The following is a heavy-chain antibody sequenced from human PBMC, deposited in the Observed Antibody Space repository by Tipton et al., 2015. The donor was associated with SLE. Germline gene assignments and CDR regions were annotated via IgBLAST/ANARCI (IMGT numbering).Heavy chain of an antibody. CDR1: NGSITSLYDY. V-gene: IGHV4-39*07. CDR3: ARKTAYCSGADCYIDAFDI. Sequence: TLSLTCTVSNGSITSLYDYWGWVRQPPGKGLEWLGSVFYGGRYYYNASLRSRVTISVDTVKTQVSLKLTSVTAADTAVYYCARKTAYCSGADCYIDAFDIWGQGTMVIVSS. J-gene: IGHJ3*02. CDR2: VFYGGRY. D-gene: IGHD2-15*01.